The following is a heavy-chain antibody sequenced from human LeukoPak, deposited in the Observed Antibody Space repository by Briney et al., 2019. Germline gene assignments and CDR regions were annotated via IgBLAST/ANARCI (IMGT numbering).Heavy chain of an antibody. CDR1: FSSYA. J-gene: IGHJ4*02. Sequence: FSSYAXXXXRQAXXXGLXCMGVILPIFATANSAQKFQGRVTIPTDESTSTAYMELSSLRSEDTAVYYCASDSSGWYYDYWGQGTLVTVSS. CDR3: ASDSSGWYYDY. CDR2: ILPIFATA. D-gene: IGHD6-19*01. V-gene: IGHV1-69*05.